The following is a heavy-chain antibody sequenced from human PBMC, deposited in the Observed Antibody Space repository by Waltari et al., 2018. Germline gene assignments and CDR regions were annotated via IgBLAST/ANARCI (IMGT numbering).Heavy chain of an antibody. Sequence: EVQLVESGGGLVQPGGSLRLSCEASGLSISEYWMSWVRQAPGKGPEWVADIKEDGSKIYYVGSVRGRFTISRDNAKNSLYLQMNSLRVEDTAVYYCARDAPLYTTGWGYDYWGQGILVTVSS. V-gene: IGHV3-7*01. D-gene: IGHD6-19*01. CDR1: GLSISEYW. J-gene: IGHJ4*02. CDR2: IKEDGSKI. CDR3: ARDAPLYTTGWGYDY.